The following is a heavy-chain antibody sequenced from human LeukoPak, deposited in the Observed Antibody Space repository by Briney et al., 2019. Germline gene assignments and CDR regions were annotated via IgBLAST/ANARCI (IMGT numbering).Heavy chain of an antibody. J-gene: IGHJ6*03. Sequence: GESLKISCKGSGYSFTSYWIGWVRQMPGKGLEWMGIIYPGDSDTRYSPSFQGQVTISAAKSISTAYLQWSSLKASDTAMYYCARHGYSNYYYYYMDVWGKGTTVTVSS. CDR2: IYPGDSDT. V-gene: IGHV5-51*01. CDR3: ARHGYSNYYYYYMDV. D-gene: IGHD3-22*01. CDR1: GYSFTSYW.